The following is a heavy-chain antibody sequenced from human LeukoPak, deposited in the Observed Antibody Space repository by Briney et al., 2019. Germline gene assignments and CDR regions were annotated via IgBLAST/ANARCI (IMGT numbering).Heavy chain of an antibody. D-gene: IGHD5-18*01. CDR3: ARGRYSYGLKNWFDP. Sequence: SETLSLTCAVYGGSFSGYYWSWTRQPPGKGLEWIGEINHSGSTNYNPSLKSRVTISVDTSKNQFSLKLSSVTAADTAVYYCARGRYSYGLKNWFDPWGQGTLVTVSS. CDR1: GGSFSGYY. V-gene: IGHV4-34*01. CDR2: INHSGST. J-gene: IGHJ5*02.